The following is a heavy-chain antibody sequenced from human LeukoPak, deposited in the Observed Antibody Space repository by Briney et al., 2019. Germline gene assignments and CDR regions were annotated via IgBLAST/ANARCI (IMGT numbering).Heavy chain of an antibody. Sequence: ASVKVSCKASGGTSISYAISWVRQAPGQGLEWMGGIIPIFGTANYAQKFQGRVTITADESTSTAYMELSSLRSEDTAVYYCARPSRGGAFDIWGQGTMVTVSS. CDR1: GGTSISYA. CDR3: ARPSRGGAFDI. V-gene: IGHV1-69*01. D-gene: IGHD3-16*01. J-gene: IGHJ3*02. CDR2: IIPIFGTA.